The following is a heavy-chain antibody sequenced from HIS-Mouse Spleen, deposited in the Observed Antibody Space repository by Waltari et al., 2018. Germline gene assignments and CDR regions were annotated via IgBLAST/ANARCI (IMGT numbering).Heavy chain of an antibody. CDR1: GFTFISYS. J-gene: IGHJ3*02. Sequence: EVQLVESGGGLVKPGGSLRLSCAASGFTFISYSMNWVRQAPGKGLEWVSSISSSSSYIYYADSVKGRFTISRDNAKNSLYLQMNSLRAEDTAVYYCARDPTGYDAFDIWGQGTMVTVSS. V-gene: IGHV3-21*01. CDR2: ISSSSSYI. CDR3: ARDPTGYDAFDI. D-gene: IGHD1-1*01.